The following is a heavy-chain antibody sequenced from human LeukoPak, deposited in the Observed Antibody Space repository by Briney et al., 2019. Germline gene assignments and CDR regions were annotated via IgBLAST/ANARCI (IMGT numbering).Heavy chain of an antibody. D-gene: IGHD2-2*01. Sequence: GGSLRLSCAASGFTFSDYSMNWVRQAPGKGLEWVSPISASSNYIYYAESVKGRFTISRDNAKNSLYLQMSSLRAEDTAVYYCARDASTRCYLCEVDYWGQGTLVTVSS. J-gene: IGHJ4*02. CDR2: ISASSNYI. CDR3: ARDASTRCYLCEVDY. CDR1: GFTFSDYS. V-gene: IGHV3-21*01.